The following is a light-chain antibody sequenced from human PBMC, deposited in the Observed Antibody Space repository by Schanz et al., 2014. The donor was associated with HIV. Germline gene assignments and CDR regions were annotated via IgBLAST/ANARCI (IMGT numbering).Light chain of an antibody. CDR3: CSYAGSYTWV. J-gene: IGLJ3*02. CDR2: EVS. V-gene: IGLV2-23*02. Sequence: QSALTQPASVSGSPGQSITISCTGTSSDVGNYNLIFWYQQHPGKAPKLLIYEVSERPSGVSNRFSGSKSGNTASLTISGLQAEDEADYYCCSYAGSYTWVFGGGTKLTVL. CDR1: SSDVGNYNL.